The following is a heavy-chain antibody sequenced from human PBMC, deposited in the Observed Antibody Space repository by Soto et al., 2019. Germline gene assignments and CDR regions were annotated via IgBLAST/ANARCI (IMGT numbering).Heavy chain of an antibody. CDR2: IYYSGST. CDR3: ARGGYYDSSGRYDY. V-gene: IGHV4-39*01. D-gene: IGHD3-22*01. J-gene: IGHJ4*02. Sequence: SDTLSLTCTVSGGSISSSRYYWGWIRQPPGKGLEWIGSIYYSGSTYYNPSLNSRVTVSVDTSKNQFSLKVTSVTAADTAVYYCARGGYYDSSGRYDYWGQGTLVTVSS. CDR1: GGSISSSRYY.